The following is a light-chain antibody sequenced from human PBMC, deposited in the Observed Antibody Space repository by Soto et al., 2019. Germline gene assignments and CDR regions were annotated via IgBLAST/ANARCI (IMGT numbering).Light chain of an antibody. CDR2: DAS. Sequence: DIQMTQSPSTLSASVGDRVTITCRASQSISSWLAWYQQKPGKAPKLLIYDASSLESGVPSRFSGSGSGTEFTLTISSRQPDYFATYYCQQYNSYAWTFGQGAKVEIK. CDR3: QQYNSYAWT. CDR1: QSISSW. V-gene: IGKV1-5*01. J-gene: IGKJ1*01.